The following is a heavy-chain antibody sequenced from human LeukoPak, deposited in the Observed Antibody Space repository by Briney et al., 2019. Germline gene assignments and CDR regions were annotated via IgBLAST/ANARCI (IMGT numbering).Heavy chain of an antibody. D-gene: IGHD4-17*01. CDR1: GYTFTSYG. V-gene: IGHV1-18*01. CDR2: ISAYNGNT. Sequence: GAPVTVSCKASGYTFTSYGISWVRQAPGQGLEWMGWISAYNGNTKYAQKLQGRVTMTTDTSTSTAYMELRSLRSDDTAVYYCARDGTYGDYEDWGQGTLVTVSS. J-gene: IGHJ4*02. CDR3: ARDGTYGDYED.